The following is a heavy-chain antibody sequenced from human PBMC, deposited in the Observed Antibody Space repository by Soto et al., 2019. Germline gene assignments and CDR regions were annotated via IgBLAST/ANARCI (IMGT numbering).Heavy chain of an antibody. Sequence: QVQLVESGGGVVQPGRSLRLSCAASGFTFSSYGMHWVRQAPGKGLEWVAVIWYDGSNKYYADSVKGRFTISRDNSKNTLYLQMNSLRAEDTAVYYCASDITIFGPAPDAYYGMDVWGQGTTVTVSS. CDR3: ASDITIFGPAPDAYYGMDV. J-gene: IGHJ6*02. V-gene: IGHV3-33*01. CDR2: IWYDGSNK. D-gene: IGHD3-3*01. CDR1: GFTFSSYG.